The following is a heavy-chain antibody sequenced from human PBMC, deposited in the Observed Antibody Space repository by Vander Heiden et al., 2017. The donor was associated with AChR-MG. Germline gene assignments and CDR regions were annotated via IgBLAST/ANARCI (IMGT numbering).Heavy chain of an antibody. CDR3: ASFGDSRSY. J-gene: IGHJ4*02. D-gene: IGHD2-21*01. V-gene: IGHV1-2*02. CDR1: GYTFTNYH. Sequence: QVHLVQSGAKVKKPGASVKVSCEVSGYTFTNYHMHWVRQAPGQGLEWMGWSNPFSGDTKYPQKFQGRVTMTSDTSIRTAYMELRSLRSDDTAVYYCASFGDSRSYWGQGTLVTVSS. CDR2: SNPFSGDT.